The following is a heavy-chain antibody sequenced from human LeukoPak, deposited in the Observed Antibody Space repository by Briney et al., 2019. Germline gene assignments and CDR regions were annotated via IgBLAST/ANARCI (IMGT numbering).Heavy chain of an antibody. V-gene: IGHV3-30*18. CDR1: GFIFSSYG. J-gene: IGHJ4*02. D-gene: IGHD3-10*01. CDR3: AKDHYGSGSYSGY. Sequence: GGSLRLSCAASGFIFSSYGMHWVRQAPGKGLEWVAVISDDGSNKYYADSVKGRFTISRDNSKNTLYLQMNSLRAEDTAVYYCAKDHYGSGSYSGYWGQGTLVTVSS. CDR2: ISDDGSNK.